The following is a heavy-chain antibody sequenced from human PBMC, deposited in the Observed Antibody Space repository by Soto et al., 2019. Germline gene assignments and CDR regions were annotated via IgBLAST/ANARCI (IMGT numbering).Heavy chain of an antibody. Sequence: SETLSLTCVVSGGSLSDYFCIWIRQPPGMALEWIGEINHLGSINYNPSLKSRVTMSVDTSKNQFSLTLNSVTAADTATYYCARGGISHWAYFYYMDVWDRGTTVTVSS. D-gene: IGHD2-21*01. CDR1: GGSLSDYF. CDR2: INHLGSI. CDR3: ARGGISHWAYFYYMDV. V-gene: IGHV4-34*01. J-gene: IGHJ6*03.